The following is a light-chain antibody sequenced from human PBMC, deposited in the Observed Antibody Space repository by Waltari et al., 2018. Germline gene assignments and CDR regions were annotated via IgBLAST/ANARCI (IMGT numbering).Light chain of an antibody. V-gene: IGKV3-11*01. J-gene: IGKJ4*01. CDR3: QQGSILPLT. CDR1: ESVFNY. Sequence: EIVLTQSLVTLSLAAGERATLSCSASESVFNYLAWYQQKPGQSPRLLIYDTSKRATGIPARFSGSGYGTDFTLTINNLEAEDFALYYCQQGSILPLTFGGGTKVEIK. CDR2: DTS.